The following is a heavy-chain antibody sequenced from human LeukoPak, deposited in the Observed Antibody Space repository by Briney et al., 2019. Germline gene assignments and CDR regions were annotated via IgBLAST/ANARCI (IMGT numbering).Heavy chain of an antibody. CDR1: GFTFSSYS. CDR2: ISSSSSYI. Sequence: GGSLRLSCAASGFTFSSYSMNWVRQAPGKGLEWVSSISSSSSYIYYADSVKGRFTISRDNAKKSLYLQMNSLRPEDTALYFCTKGTAGYYGAMDVWGQGTTVTVSS. D-gene: IGHD6-13*01. J-gene: IGHJ6*02. CDR3: TKGTAGYYGAMDV. V-gene: IGHV3-21*04.